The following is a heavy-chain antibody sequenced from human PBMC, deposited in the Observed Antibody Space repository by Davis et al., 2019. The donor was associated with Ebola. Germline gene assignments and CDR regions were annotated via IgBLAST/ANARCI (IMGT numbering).Heavy chain of an antibody. CDR3: AKDRGGSYRNYYMDV. CDR2: ISGSGGST. V-gene: IGHV3-23*01. CDR1: GFTFSSYA. D-gene: IGHD1-26*01. J-gene: IGHJ6*03. Sequence: PGGSLRLSCAASGFTFSSYAMSWVRQAPGKGLEWVSAISGSGGSTYYADSVKGRFTISRDNSKNTLYLQMNSLRAEDTAVYYCAKDRGGSYRNYYMDVWGKGTTVTVSS.